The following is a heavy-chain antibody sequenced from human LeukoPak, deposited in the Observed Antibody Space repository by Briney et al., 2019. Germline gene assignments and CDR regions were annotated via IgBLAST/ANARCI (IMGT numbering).Heavy chain of an antibody. V-gene: IGHV3-20*04. D-gene: IGHD3-10*01. J-gene: IGHJ4*02. Sequence: GGSLRLSCAASGFTFDDYGMSWVRQAPGKGLEWVSGINWNGGSTGYADSVKGRFTISRDNARNSLYLQMNSLRAEDTALYYCARDLLSHYGSGSTDYWGQGTLVTVSS. CDR2: INWNGGST. CDR3: ARDLLSHYGSGSTDY. CDR1: GFTFDDYG.